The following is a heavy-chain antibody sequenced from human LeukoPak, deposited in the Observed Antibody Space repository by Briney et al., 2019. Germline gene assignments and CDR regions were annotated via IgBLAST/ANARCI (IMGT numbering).Heavy chain of an antibody. V-gene: IGHV4-39*07. Sequence: SETLSLTCTVSGGSISSSSYYWGWIRQPPGKGLEWIGSIYCSGSTYYNPSLKSRVTISVDTSKNQFSLKLSSVTAADTAVYYCARYSYGSVDYWGQGTLVTVSS. CDR3: ARYSYGSVDY. J-gene: IGHJ4*02. CDR1: GGSISSSSYY. CDR2: IYCSGST. D-gene: IGHD5-18*01.